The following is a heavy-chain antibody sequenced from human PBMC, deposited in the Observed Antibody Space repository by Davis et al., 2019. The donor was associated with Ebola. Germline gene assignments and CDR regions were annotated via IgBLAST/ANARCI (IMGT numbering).Heavy chain of an antibody. CDR1: GFTFSDYY. D-gene: IGHD3-22*01. J-gene: IGHJ4*02. CDR2: ISSSGSTI. Sequence: PGGSLRLSCAASGFTFSDYYMSWIRQAPGKGLEWVSYISSSGSTIYYADSVKGRFTISRDNSKNTLYLQMNSLRAEDTAVYYCAKDPVRDSSGYYFDYWGQGTLVTVSS. CDR3: AKDPVRDSSGYYFDY. V-gene: IGHV3-11*01.